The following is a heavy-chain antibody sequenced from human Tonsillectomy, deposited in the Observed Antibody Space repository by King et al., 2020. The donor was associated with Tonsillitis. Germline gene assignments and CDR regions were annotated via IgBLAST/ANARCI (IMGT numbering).Heavy chain of an antibody. CDR1: GFTLSDSW. Sequence: DVHLVESGGDLVQPGGSLRLSCAASGFTLSDSWMTWVRQAPGKGLEWVANIKRDGSQKYYVDSVKGRFTISRDNPKNSLFLQMDSLTAGDTAVYYCARDKTPTDNTFYYDAFDIWGQGTMVTVSS. CDR2: IKRDGSQK. J-gene: IGHJ3*02. V-gene: IGHV3-7*03. CDR3: ARDKTPTDNTFYYDAFDI. D-gene: IGHD2/OR15-2a*01.